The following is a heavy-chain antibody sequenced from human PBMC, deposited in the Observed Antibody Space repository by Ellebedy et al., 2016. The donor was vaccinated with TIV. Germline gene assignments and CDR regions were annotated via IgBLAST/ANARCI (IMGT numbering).Heavy chain of an antibody. V-gene: IGHV1-46*04. D-gene: IGHD6-19*01. Sequence: ASVKVSCKASGYTFTNYYMHCLRQAPGQGLEWMGIINPSGGSTTYAQNLQGRVTMTRDTSTSTVYMELSSLRSEDTAVYYCARARSSGWLHTPDYWGQGTLVTVSS. CDR3: ARARSSGWLHTPDY. CDR1: GYTFTNYY. J-gene: IGHJ4*02. CDR2: INPSGGST.